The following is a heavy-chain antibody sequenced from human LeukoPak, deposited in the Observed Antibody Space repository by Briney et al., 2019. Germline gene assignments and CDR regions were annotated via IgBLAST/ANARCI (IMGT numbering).Heavy chain of an antibody. Sequence: GGSLRLSCAASGFTFNSYAMSWVRQAPGKGLEWVSAISGSGGSTYYADSVKGRFTIPRDNSKNTLYLQMNSLRAEDTAVYYCAKSQSGYFAFDYWGQGTLVTVSS. CDR1: GFTFNSYA. D-gene: IGHD5-12*01. V-gene: IGHV3-23*01. J-gene: IGHJ4*02. CDR3: AKSQSGYFAFDY. CDR2: ISGSGGST.